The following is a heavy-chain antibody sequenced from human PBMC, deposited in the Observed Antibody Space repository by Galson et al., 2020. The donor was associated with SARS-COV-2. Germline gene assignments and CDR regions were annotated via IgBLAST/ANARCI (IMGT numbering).Heavy chain of an antibody. V-gene: IGHV1-2*02. D-gene: IGHD2-8*01. J-gene: IGHJ4*02. CDR1: GYTFNIYY. CDR3: AGENWVYDF. Sequence: ASVNVSCKTSGYTFNIYYIHWVRQAPGQGLEWMGWIYPNSGCTNYAQKFQGRVTMTRDTSITTAYMGLTSLTSDDTAVYYCAGENWVYDFWGQGTPVTVSS. CDR2: IYPNSGCT.